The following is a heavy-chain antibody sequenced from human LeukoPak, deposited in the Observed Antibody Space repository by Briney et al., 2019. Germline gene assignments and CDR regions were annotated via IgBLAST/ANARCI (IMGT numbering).Heavy chain of an antibody. Sequence: SETLSLTCTVSTGSFSSSYWSWFRQPPGKGLEWIGYVYYDGRTNYHPSLKGRVTISLDTSKNQSSLKLTSVAAADTAVYYCTRGTGWLTTDWGQGTLVTVSS. CDR3: TRGTGWLTTD. J-gene: IGHJ4*02. CDR2: VYYDGRT. CDR1: TGSFSSSY. V-gene: IGHV4-59*01. D-gene: IGHD5-12*01.